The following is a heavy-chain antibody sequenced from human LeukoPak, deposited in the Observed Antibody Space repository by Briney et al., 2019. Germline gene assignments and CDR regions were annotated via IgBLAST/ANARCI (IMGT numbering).Heavy chain of an antibody. J-gene: IGHJ6*02. D-gene: IGHD1-7*01. CDR3: ARDNWNYGSSMDV. V-gene: IGHV4-59*01. CDR1: VGSISSYY. CDR2: IYYSGST. Sequence: SSETLSLTCTVSVGSISSYYWSWIRQPPGKGLEWIGYIYYSGSTNYNPSLKSRVTISVDTSKNQFSLKLSSVTAADTAVYYCARDNWNYGSSMDVWGQGTTVTVSS.